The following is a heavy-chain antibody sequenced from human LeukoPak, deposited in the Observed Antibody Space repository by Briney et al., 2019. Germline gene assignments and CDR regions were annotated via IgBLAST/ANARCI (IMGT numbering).Heavy chain of an antibody. D-gene: IGHD6-13*01. Sequence: GESLKISCKGSGSSFGTYWIAWVRQRPGKGLEWMGIIYPGDSDTRYSPSFQGQVTISFDKSISTAYLQWSSLKASDTAVYYCATHHSRSANYWGQGTLVTVSS. CDR1: GSSFGTYW. CDR2: IYPGDSDT. CDR3: ATHHSRSANY. J-gene: IGHJ4*02. V-gene: IGHV5-51*01.